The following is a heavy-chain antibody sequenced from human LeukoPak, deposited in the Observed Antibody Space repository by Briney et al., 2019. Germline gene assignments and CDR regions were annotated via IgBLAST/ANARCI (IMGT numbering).Heavy chain of an antibody. CDR2: IKQDGSEK. CDR1: GFTFSSYW. V-gene: IGHV3-7*01. Sequence: GGSLRLSWAASGFTFSSYWMGWVRQAPGKGLEWVANIKQDGSEKYYVDSVKGRFTISRDNAKNSLYLQMNSLRAEDTAVYYCARVMANYYGSGSYYNPLDYWGQGTLVTVSS. D-gene: IGHD3-10*01. J-gene: IGHJ4*02. CDR3: ARVMANYYGSGSYYNPLDY.